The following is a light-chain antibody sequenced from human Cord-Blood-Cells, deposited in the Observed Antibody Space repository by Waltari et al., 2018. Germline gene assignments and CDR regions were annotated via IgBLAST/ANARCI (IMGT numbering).Light chain of an antibody. CDR3: QQYNGYYS. Sequence: DIQMTQFPSTLSASVGDRVTITCRASQSISSWLAWYQQKPGKAPKLLIYKASSLESGVPSRFSGSGSGTEFTLTISSLQPDDFATYYCQQYNGYYSFGQGTKLEIK. V-gene: IGKV1-5*03. CDR1: QSISSW. J-gene: IGKJ2*03. CDR2: KAS.